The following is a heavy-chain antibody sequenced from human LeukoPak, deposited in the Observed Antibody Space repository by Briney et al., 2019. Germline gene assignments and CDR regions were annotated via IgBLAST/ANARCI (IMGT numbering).Heavy chain of an antibody. Sequence: GGSLRLSCAASGFSFNNYAMYWVRQAPGKGLEWVALISYDGGDKYYAEFMKGRITISRDNAENTLYLQMNNLRPDDTAFYFCVKEGVEYSYSYGDYWGQGTLVTVSS. CDR3: VKEGVEYSYSYGDY. CDR1: GFSFNNYA. D-gene: IGHD3-16*01. J-gene: IGHJ4*02. CDR2: ISYDGGDK. V-gene: IGHV3-30*18.